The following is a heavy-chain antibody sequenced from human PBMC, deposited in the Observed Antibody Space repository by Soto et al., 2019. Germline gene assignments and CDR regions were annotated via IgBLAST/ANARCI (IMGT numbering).Heavy chain of an antibody. Sequence: GGSLRLSCAASGFTVSSNYMSWVRQAPGKGLEWVSVIYSGGSTYYADSVKGRFTISRDNSKNTLYLQMNSLRAEDTAVYYCARGPHHVLRFLEWFGVEMDVWGQRTTVTVSS. CDR1: GFTVSSNY. D-gene: IGHD3-3*01. V-gene: IGHV3-66*01. J-gene: IGHJ6*02. CDR2: IYSGGST. CDR3: ARGPHHVLRFLEWFGVEMDV.